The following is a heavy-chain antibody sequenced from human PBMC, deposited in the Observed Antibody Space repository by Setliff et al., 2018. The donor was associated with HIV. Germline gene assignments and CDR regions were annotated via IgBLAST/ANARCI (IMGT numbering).Heavy chain of an antibody. V-gene: IGHV4-28*06. J-gene: IGHJ3*02. CDR2: IYYRGGT. CDR1: GYSISSSHW. D-gene: IGHD3-16*01. CDR3: AKTVVGDSYALPNDGFDI. Sequence: KAPETLSLTCAVSGYSISSSHWWGWIRQPPGKGLEWIGYIYYRGGTNYNPSLKSRATMSVDTSNNRFSLKLSSVTALDTAVYYCAKTVVGDSYALPNDGFDIWGQGTMVTVSS.